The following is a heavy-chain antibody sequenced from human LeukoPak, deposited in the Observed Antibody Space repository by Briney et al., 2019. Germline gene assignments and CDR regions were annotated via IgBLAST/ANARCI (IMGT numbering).Heavy chain of an antibody. CDR1: GYSFTSYW. V-gene: IGHV5-51*01. CDR2: IYPGDSDT. J-gene: IGHJ4*02. CDR3: ARQSPDDGYKFDY. D-gene: IGHD5-24*01. Sequence: GESLKISCQGSGYSFTSYWIGWVRQMPGKGLEWMGIIYPGDSDTRYSPSFQGQVTISADKSISTAYLQWSSLKASDTAMYYCARQSPDDGYKFDYWGQGTLATVSS.